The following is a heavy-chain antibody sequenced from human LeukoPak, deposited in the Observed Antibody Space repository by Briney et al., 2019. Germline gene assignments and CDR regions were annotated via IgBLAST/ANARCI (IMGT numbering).Heavy chain of an antibody. D-gene: IGHD1-26*01. J-gene: IGHJ4*02. CDR1: GGSISSYY. CDR2: IYYSGSP. CDR3: ARGSGSYYEHYFDY. V-gene: IGHV4-59*01. Sequence: SETLSLTWTVSGGSISSYYWSWVRQPPGKGLGWIAYIYYSGSPNYNPSLKSRVTISVDTSKNQFSLRLSSVTAADTAVYYCARGSGSYYEHYFDYWGQGTLVTVSS.